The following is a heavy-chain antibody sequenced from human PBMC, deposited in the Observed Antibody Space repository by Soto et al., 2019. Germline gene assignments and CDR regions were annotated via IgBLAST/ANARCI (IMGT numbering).Heavy chain of an antibody. CDR2: IYHNGRT. CDR3: VRQVTGTRRFNSFDP. D-gene: IGHD1-7*01. CDR1: GASVTGTTYY. Sequence: QLQLQESGPGLVKPSETLSLTCSVSGASVTGTTYYWGWIRQSPGKGLEWIGNIYHNGRTDYNPSLKNRVAISIDASKTQFSLRLTSVTAADTAMYYSVRQVTGTRRFNSFDPWGQGTLVTVSS. V-gene: IGHV4-39*01. J-gene: IGHJ5*02.